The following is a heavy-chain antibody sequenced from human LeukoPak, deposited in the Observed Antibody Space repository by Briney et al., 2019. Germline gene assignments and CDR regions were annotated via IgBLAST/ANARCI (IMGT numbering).Heavy chain of an antibody. CDR3: VSALSSSGWYVGQMAADRPDYYMDV. CDR1: GFTFSSYA. CDR2: ISYDGSNK. Sequence: GRSLRLSCAASGFTFSSYAMHWVRQAPAKGLEWVAVISYDGSNKYYADSVKGRFTISRDNAKNSLYLQMNSLRAEDTAVYYCVSALSSSGWYVGQMAADRPDYYMDVWGKGPTVTVPS. J-gene: IGHJ6*03. D-gene: IGHD6-19*01. V-gene: IGHV3-30-3*01.